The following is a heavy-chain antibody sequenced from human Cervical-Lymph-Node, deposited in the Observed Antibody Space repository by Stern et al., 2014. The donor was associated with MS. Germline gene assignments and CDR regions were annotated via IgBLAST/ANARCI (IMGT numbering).Heavy chain of an antibody. J-gene: IGHJ4*02. D-gene: IGHD1-1*01. V-gene: IGHV3-53*01. CDR1: GFTGSRDD. CDR2: IPNVGST. Sequence: EVQMVESGGGVIQPGGALRLAWTASGFTGSRDDMTWVRQAQGKGLEGFSLIPNVGSTFYTDSLKGRFTISRDDSKNTFYLHMTSLRAEDTAMYYCARDTSSPERSDWWGQGTLVTVSS. CDR3: ARDTSSPERSDW.